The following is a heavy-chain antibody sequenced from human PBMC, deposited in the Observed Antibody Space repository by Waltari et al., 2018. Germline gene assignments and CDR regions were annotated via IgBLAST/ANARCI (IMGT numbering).Heavy chain of an antibody. Sequence: QVQLQQWGAGLLKPSETLSLTCAVYGGSFSGYYWSWNRQPPGKGLEWIGEINHSGSTNYNPSLKSRVTISVDTSKNQFSLKLSSVTAADTAVYYCARISSWSRGVDYWGQGTLVTVSS. V-gene: IGHV4-34*01. J-gene: IGHJ4*02. CDR2: INHSGST. D-gene: IGHD6-13*01. CDR3: ARISSWSRGVDY. CDR1: GGSFSGYY.